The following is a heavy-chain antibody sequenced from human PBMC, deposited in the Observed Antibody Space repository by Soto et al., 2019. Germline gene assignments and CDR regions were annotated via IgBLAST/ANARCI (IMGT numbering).Heavy chain of an antibody. J-gene: IGHJ6*03. D-gene: IGHD3-10*01. CDR3: ASRARFGVKSLPDYYYYMDV. V-gene: IGHV5-51*01. Sequence: PGESLKISCKGSGYSFTSYWIGWVRQMPGKGLEWMGIIYPGDSDTRYSPSFQGQVTISADKSISTAYLQWSSLKASDTAMYYCASRARFGVKSLPDYYYYMDVWGKGTTVTAP. CDR1: GYSFTSYW. CDR2: IYPGDSDT.